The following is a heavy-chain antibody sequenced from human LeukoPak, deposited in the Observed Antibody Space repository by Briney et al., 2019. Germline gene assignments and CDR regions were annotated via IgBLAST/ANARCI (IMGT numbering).Heavy chain of an antibody. CDR1: GFTFRSHG. V-gene: IGHV3-30*18. Sequence: GRSLRLSCAASGFTFRSHGMHWVRQAPGKGLEWVAVLSYDGSNKYYADSVKGRFTISRDNSKNTLYLQMNSLRAEDTAVYYCAKEVGYYDSRTHAFDIWGQGTMVTVSS. CDR3: AKEVGYYDSRTHAFDI. J-gene: IGHJ3*02. D-gene: IGHD3-22*01. CDR2: LSYDGSNK.